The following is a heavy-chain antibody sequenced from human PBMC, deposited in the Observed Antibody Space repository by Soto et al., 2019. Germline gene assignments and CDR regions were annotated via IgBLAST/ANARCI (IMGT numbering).Heavy chain of an antibody. CDR2: TYYRSKWYN. D-gene: IGHD3-9*01. Sequence: SQTLSLTCAISGDSVSSNSAFWNWIRQSPSRGLEWLGRTYYRSKWYNDYAESVKSRMTVNPDTSKNQFSLQLNSVTPEDTVVYYCSRGKSEYLVSVFDYWAQGTLVTVSS. CDR3: SRGKSEYLVSVFDY. V-gene: IGHV6-1*01. J-gene: IGHJ4*02. CDR1: GDSVSSNSAF.